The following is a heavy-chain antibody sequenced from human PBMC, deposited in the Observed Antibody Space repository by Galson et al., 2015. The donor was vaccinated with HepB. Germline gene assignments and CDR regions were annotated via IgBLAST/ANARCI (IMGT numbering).Heavy chain of an antibody. CDR1: GFTFSSYS. V-gene: IGHV3-21*01. D-gene: IGHD6-13*01. Sequence: SLRLSCAAPGFTFSSYSMNWVRQAPGKGLEWVSSISSSSGYIYYADSVRGRFTISRDNAKNSLHLQMNSLRAEDTAVYYCARGRGRAAAGHFDYWGQGTLLTVSS. J-gene: IGHJ4*02. CDR2: ISSSSGYI. CDR3: ARGRGRAAAGHFDY.